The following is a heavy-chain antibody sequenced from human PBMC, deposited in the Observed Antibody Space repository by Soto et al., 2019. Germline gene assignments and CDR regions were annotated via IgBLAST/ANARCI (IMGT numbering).Heavy chain of an antibody. D-gene: IGHD4-4*01. CDR2: IIPILGIA. J-gene: IGHJ6*03. CDR3: ARDRVTTRLYYYYMDV. V-gene: IGHV1-69*08. CDR1: GGTFSSYT. Sequence: QVPLVQSGAEVKKPGSSVKVSCKASGGTFSSYTISWVRQAPGQGLEWMGRIIPILGIANYAQKFQGRVTITADKSTSTAYMELSSLRSEDTAVYYCARDRVTTRLYYYYMDVWGKGTTVTVSS.